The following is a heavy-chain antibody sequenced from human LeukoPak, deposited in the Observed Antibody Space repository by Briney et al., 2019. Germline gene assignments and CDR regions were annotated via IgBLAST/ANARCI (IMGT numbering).Heavy chain of an antibody. J-gene: IGHJ4*02. CDR1: GGTFSSYA. V-gene: IGHV1-69*13. Sequence: GASVKVSCKASGGTFSSYAISWVRQAPGQGLEWMGGIIPIFGTANYAQKFQGRVTITADESTSTAYMELSSLRSDDTAVYYCARARDSSSWYIVDFDYWGQGTLVTVSS. CDR3: ARARDSSSWYIVDFDY. CDR2: IIPIFGTA. D-gene: IGHD6-13*01.